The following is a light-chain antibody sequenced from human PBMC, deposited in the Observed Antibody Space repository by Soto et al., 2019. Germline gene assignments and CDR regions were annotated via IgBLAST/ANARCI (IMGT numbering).Light chain of an antibody. V-gene: IGLV1-40*01. CDR1: SSNIGAGYD. CDR2: GNS. Sequence: QSVLTQPPSVSGDPGQRVTISCTRSSSNIGAGYDVHWYQQLPGTAPKLLIYGNSNRPSGVPDRFSGSKSGTSASLAITGLQAEDESYYYFQSYDTSLSESVFGGGTKLTVL. CDR3: QSYDTSLSESV. J-gene: IGLJ2*01.